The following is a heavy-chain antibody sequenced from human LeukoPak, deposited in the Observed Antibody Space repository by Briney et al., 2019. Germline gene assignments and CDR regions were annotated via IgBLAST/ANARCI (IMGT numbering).Heavy chain of an antibody. CDR3: ARDYYGSGTYYKDY. J-gene: IGHJ4*02. CDR1: GYTFTAYY. D-gene: IGHD3-10*01. Sequence: ASVKVSCKASGYTFTAYYLHWVRQAPGQGLEWMGWIHPNSGGTNYAQNFQGRVSMTTDMSISTVYMELSRPRSDDTAVYYCARDYYGSGTYYKDYWGQGTLVTVSS. CDR2: IHPNSGGT. V-gene: IGHV1-2*02.